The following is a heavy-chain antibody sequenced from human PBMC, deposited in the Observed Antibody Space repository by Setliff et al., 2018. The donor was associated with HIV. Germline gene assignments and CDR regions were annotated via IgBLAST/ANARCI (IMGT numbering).Heavy chain of an antibody. CDR3: ARDARWPNDAFDI. J-gene: IGHJ3*02. V-gene: IGHV3-23*01. D-gene: IGHD6-13*01. CDR1: GLTFSGYP. CDR2: ISAGTGHT. Sequence: GGSLRLSCAASGLTFSGYPMSWVRQAQGKGLEWVSAISAGTGHTYYADSVKGRFTISRDNSKSTLYLQMSSLTAEDTAVYYCARDARWPNDAFDIWGQGTVVTVSS.